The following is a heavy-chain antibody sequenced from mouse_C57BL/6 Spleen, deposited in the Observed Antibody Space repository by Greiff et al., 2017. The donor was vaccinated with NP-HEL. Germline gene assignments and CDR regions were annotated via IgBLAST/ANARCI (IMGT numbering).Heavy chain of an antibody. V-gene: IGHV14-4*01. D-gene: IGHD2-5*01. J-gene: IGHJ4*01. CDR2: IDPENGDT. CDR3: TTLGSNPHGAMDY. Sequence: EVQLQQSGAELVRPGASVKLSCTASGFNIKDDYMHWVKQRPEQGLEWIGWIDPENGDTEYASKFQGKATITADTSSNTAYLQLSSLTSEDTAVYYCTTLGSNPHGAMDYWGQGTSVTVSS. CDR1: GFNIKDDY.